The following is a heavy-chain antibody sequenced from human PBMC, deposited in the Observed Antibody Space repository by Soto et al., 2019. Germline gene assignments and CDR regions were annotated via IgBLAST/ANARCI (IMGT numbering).Heavy chain of an antibody. J-gene: IGHJ6*02. V-gene: IGHV4-31*03. CDR1: GGSISSGGYY. Sequence: PSETLSLTCTVSGGSISSGGYYWSWIRQHPGKGLEWIGYIYYSGSTYYNPSLKSRVTISVDTSKNQFSLKLSSVTAADTAVYYCARDWSGAAGTHYYFYGMDDWGQGTTVTVSS. CDR2: IYYSGST. D-gene: IGHD6-13*01. CDR3: ARDWSGAAGTHYYFYGMDD.